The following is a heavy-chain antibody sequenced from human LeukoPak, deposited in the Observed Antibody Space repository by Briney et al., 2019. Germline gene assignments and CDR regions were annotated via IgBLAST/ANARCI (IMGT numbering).Heavy chain of an antibody. V-gene: IGHV1-18*01. D-gene: IGHD3-10*01. CDR2: ISAYNGNT. Sequence: GASVKVSCKASGYTFTSYGISWVRQAPGQGLEWMGWISAYNGNTNYAQKLQGRVTMTTDTSTSTAYMELRSLRSDDTAVYYCARRVTMVRGVIMSENNWFDPWGQGTLVTVSS. CDR1: GYTFTSYG. J-gene: IGHJ5*02. CDR3: ARRVTMVRGVIMSENNWFDP.